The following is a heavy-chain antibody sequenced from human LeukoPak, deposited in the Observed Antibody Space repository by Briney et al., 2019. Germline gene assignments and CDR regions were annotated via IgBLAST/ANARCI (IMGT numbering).Heavy chain of an antibody. CDR1: GFTFSSYW. V-gene: IGHV3-73*01. Sequence: PGGSLRLSCAASGFTFSSYWMSWVRQASGKGLEWVGRIRSKANSYATAYAASVKGRFTISRDDSKNTLYLQMNSLRTEDTAVYYCAKQPLSYDSSGGSWFDPWGQGTLVTVSS. CDR2: IRSKANSYAT. D-gene: IGHD3-22*01. J-gene: IGHJ5*02. CDR3: AKQPLSYDSSGGSWFDP.